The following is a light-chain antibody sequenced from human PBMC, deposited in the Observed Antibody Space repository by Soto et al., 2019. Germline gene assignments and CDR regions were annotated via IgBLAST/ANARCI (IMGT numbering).Light chain of an antibody. J-gene: IGKJ1*01. CDR2: GAS. V-gene: IGKV3-20*01. Sequence: EIVLTQSPGTLSLSPGERATLSCRASQSVSSSYLAWYQQKPGQAPRLLIYGASSRATGIPDRFSGSGSGTDFTLPISRLEPEDFAVYYCQQYGSSPTWTSGQGTKVDIK. CDR3: QQYGSSPTWT. CDR1: QSVSSSY.